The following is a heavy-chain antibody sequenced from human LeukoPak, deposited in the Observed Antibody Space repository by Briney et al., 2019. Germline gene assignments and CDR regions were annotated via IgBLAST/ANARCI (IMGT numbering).Heavy chain of an antibody. CDR1: GFTFSSYG. CDR3: TTLADCVYYDDSGYYWFDP. Sequence: GGSLRLSCAASGFTFSSYGMHWVRQAPGKGLEWVAVISYDGSNKYYEDSVKGRFTISRDNSKNTLYLKMSSLKGEDSAVYYCTTLADCVYYDDSGYYWFDPWGQGTQVTVSA. CDR2: ISYDGSNK. J-gene: IGHJ5*02. V-gene: IGHV3-30*03. D-gene: IGHD3-22*01.